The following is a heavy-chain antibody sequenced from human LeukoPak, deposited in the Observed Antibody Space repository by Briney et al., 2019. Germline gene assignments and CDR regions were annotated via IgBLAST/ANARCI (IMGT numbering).Heavy chain of an antibody. V-gene: IGHV4-39*07. Sequence: SETLSLTCTVSGASISSTTYYWGWIRQPPQKGLEWIASIYYSGSTYYNPSLKSRVTISVDTSKNQFSLKLSSVTAADTAVYYCARGFTIFGVVSRSQFDYWGQGTLVTVSS. CDR1: GASISSTTYY. CDR2: IYYSGST. D-gene: IGHD3-3*01. CDR3: ARGFTIFGVVSRSQFDY. J-gene: IGHJ4*02.